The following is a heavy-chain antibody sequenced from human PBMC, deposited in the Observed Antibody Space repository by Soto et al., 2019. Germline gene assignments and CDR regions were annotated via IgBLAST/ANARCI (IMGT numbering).Heavy chain of an antibody. D-gene: IGHD6-13*01. CDR1: GFTFTSYT. CDR2: ISSSSDYI. V-gene: IGHV3-21*06. Sequence: SLRLSCAASGFTFTSYTMNWVRQAPGKGLEWVSSISSSSDYIYYADSMKGRVTISRDNAKNSLFLDMNSLTGEDTAVYYCARARVYATGPLDFWGQGTLVTVSS. CDR3: ARARVYATGPLDF. J-gene: IGHJ4*02.